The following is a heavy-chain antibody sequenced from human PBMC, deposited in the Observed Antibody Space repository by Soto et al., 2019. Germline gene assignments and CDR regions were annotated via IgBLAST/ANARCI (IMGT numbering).Heavy chain of an antibody. CDR3: VRVGDRWLHPFDF. CDR2: INGDGSSS. J-gene: IGHJ4*02. D-gene: IGHD5-12*01. CDR1: GFNFSSYW. V-gene: IGHV3-74*01. Sequence: HPGGSLRLSCAASGFNFSSYWMHWVRQAPGKGLVWVSRINGDGSSSSYADSVKGRFTISRDNAKNTLDLQMNSLRADDTAVYHCVRVGDRWLHPFDFWGRGTLVTVS.